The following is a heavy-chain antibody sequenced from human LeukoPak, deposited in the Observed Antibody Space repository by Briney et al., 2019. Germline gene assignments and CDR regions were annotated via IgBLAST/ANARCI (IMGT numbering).Heavy chain of an antibody. CDR2: TYYRSKWYT. CDR3: ARTSDISGSGSYKD. Sequence: SQTLSLTCAISGDSVSSNSAAWNWIRQAPSIGLEWLGRTYYRSKWYTDYAVSVKSRITINPDTSKNQFSLQLNSVPPEDTAVYYCARTSDISGSGSYKDWGQGTLVTVSS. V-gene: IGHV6-1*01. CDR1: GDSVSSNSAA. J-gene: IGHJ4*02. D-gene: IGHD3-10*01.